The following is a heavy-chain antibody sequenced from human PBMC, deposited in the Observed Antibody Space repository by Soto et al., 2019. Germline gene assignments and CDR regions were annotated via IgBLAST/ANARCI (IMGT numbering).Heavy chain of an antibody. Sequence: QVQLQESGPGLVKPSETLSLTCTVSGGSISSYYWSWIRQPPGKGLEWIGYIYYSGSTNYNPSLKSRVTISVDTSKNQFSLKLSSVTAADTAVYDCARAYGGYVFDYWGQGTLVTVSS. CDR2: IYYSGST. D-gene: IGHD4-17*01. J-gene: IGHJ4*02. CDR3: ARAYGGYVFDY. V-gene: IGHV4-59*01. CDR1: GGSISSYY.